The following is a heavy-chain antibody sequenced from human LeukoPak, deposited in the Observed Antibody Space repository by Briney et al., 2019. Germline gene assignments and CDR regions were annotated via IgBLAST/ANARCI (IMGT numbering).Heavy chain of an antibody. J-gene: IGHJ4*02. V-gene: IGHV3-74*01. CDR1: GFTFSSYW. CDR3: ARDEQHLAPFDY. D-gene: IGHD6-13*01. CDR2: IDSDGSTT. Sequence: GGSLRLSCAASGFTFSSYWMHWVRQAPGKGLVWVSRIDSDGSTTSYADSVKGRFTISRDNAKNTLYLQMNSLRAEDTAVYYCARDEQHLAPFDYWGQGTLVTVSS.